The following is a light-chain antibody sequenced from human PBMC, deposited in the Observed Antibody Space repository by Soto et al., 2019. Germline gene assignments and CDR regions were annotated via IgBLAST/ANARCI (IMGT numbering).Light chain of an antibody. Sequence: DIQLTQSPSTLSASVGDRVTITCRASQTINSWLAWYQQKPGKAPKLLISKASTLESGVPSRFSGSGSGTEFTLTISSLQPDDFSTYYCQQYKGYPWTFGQGTKLEIK. V-gene: IGKV1-5*03. CDR1: QTINSW. J-gene: IGKJ2*02. CDR2: KAS. CDR3: QQYKGYPWT.